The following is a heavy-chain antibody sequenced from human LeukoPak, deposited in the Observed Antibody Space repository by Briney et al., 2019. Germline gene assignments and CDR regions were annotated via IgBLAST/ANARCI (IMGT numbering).Heavy chain of an antibody. CDR3: ARDRYGFDP. D-gene: IGHD5-18*01. J-gene: IGHJ5*02. CDR2: IYYSGST. V-gene: IGHV4-31*02. CDR1: SYW. Sequence: SYWMNWARQAPGKGLEWIGYIYYSGSTYYNPSLKSRVTISVDTSKNQFSLKLSSVTAADTAVYYCARDRYGFDPWGQGTLVTVSS.